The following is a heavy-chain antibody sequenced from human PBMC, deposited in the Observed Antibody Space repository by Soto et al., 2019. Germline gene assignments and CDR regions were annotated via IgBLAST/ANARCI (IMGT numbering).Heavy chain of an antibody. CDR1: GYTFTTYA. D-gene: IGHD2-15*01. CDR3: ARGGTPTNYWYFEL. J-gene: IGHJ2*01. V-gene: IGHV1-3*01. CDR2: INAGNGNT. Sequence: QVQLVQSGAEVKKPGASVKVSCKASGYTFTTYAMHWVRQAPGQRLEWMGWINAGNGNTKYSQKVQGRVTISRDTSASTADMELSSLRSEDTAVYYGARGGTPTNYWYFELRGRGTLVTVSS.